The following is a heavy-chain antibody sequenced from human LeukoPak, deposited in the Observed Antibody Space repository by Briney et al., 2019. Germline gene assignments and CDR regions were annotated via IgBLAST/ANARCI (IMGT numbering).Heavy chain of an antibody. Sequence: GGSLRLSCAASGFTFSNYNMNWVRQAPGKGLEWVSSISRSSIYKYYADSMKGRFTISRDNAKNSVYLQVNSVRAEDTAVYYCARGRYDSSGYYALFDYWGRGTLVTVSS. D-gene: IGHD3-22*01. CDR1: GFTFSNYN. CDR2: ISRSSIYK. CDR3: ARGRYDSSGYYALFDY. V-gene: IGHV3-21*01. J-gene: IGHJ4*02.